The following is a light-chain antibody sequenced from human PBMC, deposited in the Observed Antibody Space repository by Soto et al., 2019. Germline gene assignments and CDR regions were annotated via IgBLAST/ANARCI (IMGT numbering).Light chain of an antibody. Sequence: EIVLTQSPGTLSLSPGERATLSCRASHSVSSSYLAWYQQKPGQAPRLLIYGASSRATGIPDRFSGSGSGADFTLTISRLEPEDFAVYYCQQYGSSLITFCQGTRLEIK. V-gene: IGKV3-20*01. CDR3: QQYGSSLIT. J-gene: IGKJ5*01. CDR2: GAS. CDR1: HSVSSSY.